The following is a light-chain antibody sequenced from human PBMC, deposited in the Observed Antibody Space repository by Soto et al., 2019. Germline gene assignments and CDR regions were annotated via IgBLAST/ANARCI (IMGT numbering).Light chain of an antibody. Sequence: EIVLTQSPGTLPLSPGERATLSCRASQSVSSDFLAWYQQKPGQAPRLLIYGASSRATGIPDRFSGSGSGTDFTLTISRLESEDFAVYYCQQYGSSPTTFGQGTKVEIQ. V-gene: IGKV3-20*01. CDR3: QQYGSSPTT. J-gene: IGKJ1*01. CDR1: QSVSSDF. CDR2: GAS.